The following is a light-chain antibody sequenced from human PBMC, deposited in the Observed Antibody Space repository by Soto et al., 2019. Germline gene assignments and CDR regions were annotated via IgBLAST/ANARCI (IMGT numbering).Light chain of an antibody. CDR1: SSDVGDYNY. J-gene: IGLJ3*02. CDR2: EVT. V-gene: IGLV2-14*01. CDR3: LSHTGSRTL. Sequence: QSVLTQPASGSGSPGQSITISCTGASSDVGDYNYVSWYQEHPGQVPKLIIFEVTTRPSGVYDRFSGSRSGNTASLTISGLQAEDEADYYCLSHTGSRTLFGGGTKLTVL.